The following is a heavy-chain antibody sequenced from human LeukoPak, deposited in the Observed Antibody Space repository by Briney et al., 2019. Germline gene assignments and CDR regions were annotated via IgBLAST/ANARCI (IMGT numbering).Heavy chain of an antibody. CDR3: AKHPYGDYPTSMDV. J-gene: IGHJ6*04. D-gene: IGHD4-17*01. Sequence: ASVKVSCKASGYTFTSYGISWVRQAPGQGLEWMGWISAYNGNTNYAQKLQGRVTMTTDTSTSTAYMELRSLRSDDTAVYYCAKHPYGDYPTSMDVWGKGTMVTISS. CDR2: ISAYNGNT. CDR1: GYTFTSYG. V-gene: IGHV1-18*01.